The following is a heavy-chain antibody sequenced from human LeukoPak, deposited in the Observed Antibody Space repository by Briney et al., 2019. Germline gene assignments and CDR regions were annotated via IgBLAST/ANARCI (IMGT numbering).Heavy chain of an antibody. Sequence: PGGSLRLSCAASGFTVSSNYMSWVRQAPGKGLEWVSVIYSGGSTYYADSVKGRFTISRDNSKNTLYLQMNSLRAEDTAVYYCARATDYVWGSYVPGAFDIWGQGTVVTVSS. J-gene: IGHJ3*02. D-gene: IGHD3-16*01. CDR3: ARATDYVWGSYVPGAFDI. CDR2: IYSGGST. CDR1: GFTVSSNY. V-gene: IGHV3-66*01.